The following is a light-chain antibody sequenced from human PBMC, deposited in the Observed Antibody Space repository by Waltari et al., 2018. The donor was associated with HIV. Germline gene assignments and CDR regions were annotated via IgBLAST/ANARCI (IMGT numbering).Light chain of an antibody. CDR1: QSVGTS. V-gene: IGKV3-15*01. J-gene: IGKJ2*01. Sequence: ETVMTQSPATLSVSPGERAILSCRASQSVGTSVAWYQQRPGQAPRLLISAASTRATGVPARFSGSVSGTEFTLTISSLQSEDCVVYYCQQYSDWPPGFTFGQGTKLDIK. CDR3: QQYSDWPPGFT. CDR2: AAS.